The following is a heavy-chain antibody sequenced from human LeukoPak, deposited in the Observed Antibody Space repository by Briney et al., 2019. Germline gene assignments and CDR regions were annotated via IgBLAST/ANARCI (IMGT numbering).Heavy chain of an antibody. V-gene: IGHV3-33*01. CDR2: IWYDGSNK. Sequence: GGSLRLSCAASGFTFSSYGMHWVRQAPGKGLEWVAVIWYDGSNKYYADSVKGRFTISRDNSKNTLYLQMNSLRAEDTAAYYCARDWDGYNFIGYYYYGMDVWGQGTTVTVSS. CDR1: GFTFSSYG. CDR3: ARDWDGYNFIGYYYYGMDV. J-gene: IGHJ6*02. D-gene: IGHD5-24*01.